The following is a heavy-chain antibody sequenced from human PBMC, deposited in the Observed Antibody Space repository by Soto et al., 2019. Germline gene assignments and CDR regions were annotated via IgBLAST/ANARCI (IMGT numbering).Heavy chain of an antibody. D-gene: IGHD5-12*01. V-gene: IGHV4-34*01. Sequence: QVQLQQWGAGLLKPSETLSLTCAVYGGSFSGYYWSWIRQPPGKGLEWIGEINHSGRTNYNPSIKSRVTIPVDTSKNQFSLMLRSVTAADTGVCCCARGEVVATNDLWGQVTLVTV. CDR3: ARGEVVATNDL. CDR1: GGSFSGYY. J-gene: IGHJ4*02. CDR2: INHSGRT.